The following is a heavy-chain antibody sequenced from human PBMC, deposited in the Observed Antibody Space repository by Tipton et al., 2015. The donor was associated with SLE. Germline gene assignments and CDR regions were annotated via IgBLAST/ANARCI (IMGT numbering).Heavy chain of an antibody. J-gene: IGHJ1*01. Sequence: LRLSCAVYGGSFSGYYWSWIRQPPGKGLEWLGEINHSGSTNYNPSLKSRVTISVDTSKNQFSLKLSSVTAADTAAYYCARGGPWTISRSTILYFQHWGQGTLVTVSS. CDR2: INHSGST. CDR3: ARGGPWTISRSTILYFQH. CDR1: GGSFSGYY. D-gene: IGHD3-3*01. V-gene: IGHV4-34*01.